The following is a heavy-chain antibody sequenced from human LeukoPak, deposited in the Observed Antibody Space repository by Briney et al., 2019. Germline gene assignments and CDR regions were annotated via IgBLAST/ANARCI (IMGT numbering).Heavy chain of an antibody. CDR1: GGSISSGGNY. Sequence: PSRTLSLTCTVSGGSISSGGNYWTWIRQHPGKGLEWIGYMHYSGTTYYNPSLKSRVTISVDTSKNQFSLKLNSVTAADTAVYYCARYYHDSSGYSNWFDPWGQGSLVTVSS. CDR2: MHYSGTT. V-gene: IGHV4-31*03. CDR3: ARYYHDSSGYSNWFDP. D-gene: IGHD3-22*01. J-gene: IGHJ5*02.